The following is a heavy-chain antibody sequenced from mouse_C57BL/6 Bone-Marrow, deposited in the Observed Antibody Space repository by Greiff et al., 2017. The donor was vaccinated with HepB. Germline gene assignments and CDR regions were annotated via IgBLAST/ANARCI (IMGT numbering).Heavy chain of an antibody. J-gene: IGHJ4*01. CDR2: IYPRSGNT. CDR1: GYTFTSYG. CDR3: ARGRGKYSNYCAMDY. V-gene: IGHV1-81*01. D-gene: IGHD2-5*01. Sequence: QVQLQQSGAELARPGASVKLSCKASGYTFTSYGISWVKQRTVQGLEWIGEIYPRSGNTYYNEKFKGKATLTADKSSSTAYMELRSLTSEDSAVYFCARGRGKYSNYCAMDYWGQGTSVTVSS.